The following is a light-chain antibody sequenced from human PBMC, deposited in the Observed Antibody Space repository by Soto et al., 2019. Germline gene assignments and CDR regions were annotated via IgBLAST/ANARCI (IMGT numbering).Light chain of an antibody. CDR3: LLYYGGAQPWV. CDR1: TGAVTSGYY. V-gene: IGLV7-43*01. CDR2: STS. J-gene: IGLJ3*02. Sequence: QAVVTQEPSLTVSPGGTVTLTCASSTGAVTSGYYPNWFQQRSGQAPRALIYSTSNQHSWTPARFSGSLLGGKAALTLSGVQPEDEAEYYCLLYYGGAQPWVFGGGTKLTVL.